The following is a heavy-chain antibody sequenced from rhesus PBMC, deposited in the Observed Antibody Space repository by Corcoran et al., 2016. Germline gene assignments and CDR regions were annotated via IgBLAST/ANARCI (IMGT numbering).Heavy chain of an antibody. J-gene: IGHJ4*01. CDR3: ARQYSGYPEAYDY. D-gene: IGHD5-24*01. CDR2: ISGSGGST. CDR1: GGSISSNY. V-gene: IGHV4-173*01. Sequence: QLQLQESGPGLVKPSETLSLTCAVSGGSISSNYWSWIRQPPGKGMEWIVRISGSGGSTDYNPSLKSRVTISTDTSKNQFSLKLSSVTAADTAVYYCARQYSGYPEAYDYWGQGVLVTVSS.